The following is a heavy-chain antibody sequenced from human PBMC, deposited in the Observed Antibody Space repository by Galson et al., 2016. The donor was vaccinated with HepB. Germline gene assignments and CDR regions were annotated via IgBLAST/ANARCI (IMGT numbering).Heavy chain of an antibody. CDR2: ISSRGDSR. D-gene: IGHD2-2*01. CDR3: VQGSTAPAV. Sequence: SLRLSCAASGFSFSDHYMDWVRQAPGKGLECVARISSRGDSRDYADSVRGRFTISRDNSKNILHLQMNSLRAEDTALYYCVQGSTAPAVWGKGSPVTVSP. J-gene: IGHJ6*04. CDR1: GFSFSDHY. V-gene: IGHV3-23*01.